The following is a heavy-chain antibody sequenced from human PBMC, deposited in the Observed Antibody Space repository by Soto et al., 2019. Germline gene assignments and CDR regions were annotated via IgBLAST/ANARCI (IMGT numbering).Heavy chain of an antibody. D-gene: IGHD6-19*01. Sequence: GSGPTLVNPTQTLTLTCTFSGFSLSTTGMRVSWIRQPPGKALEWLARIDWDDDKFYTTSLKTRRTISKDTSKNQVVLTMTNMDPVDTATYFCARIPGWLQGFDSWGQGTLVTVSS. CDR2: IDWDDDK. V-gene: IGHV2-70*04. CDR1: GFSLSTTGMR. J-gene: IGHJ4*02. CDR3: ARIPGWLQGFDS.